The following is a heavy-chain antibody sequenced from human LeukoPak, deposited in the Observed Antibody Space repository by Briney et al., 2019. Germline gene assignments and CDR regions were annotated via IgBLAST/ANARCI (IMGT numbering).Heavy chain of an antibody. CDR1: GFTFSGSA. D-gene: IGHD3-10*01. CDR3: TMWGRSTMVKDY. Sequence: PGGSLRLSCAASGFTFSGSAMHWVRQASGKGLEWVGRIRSKANSYATAYAASVKGRFTISRDDSKNTAYLQMNSLKTEDTAVYYCTMWGRSTMVKDYWGQGTLVTVSS. V-gene: IGHV3-73*01. CDR2: IRSKANSYAT. J-gene: IGHJ4*02.